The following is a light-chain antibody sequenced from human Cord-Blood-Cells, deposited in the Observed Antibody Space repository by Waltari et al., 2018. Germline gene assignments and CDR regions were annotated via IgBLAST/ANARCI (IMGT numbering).Light chain of an antibody. Sequence: DIQMTQSPSTLSASVGDRVTITCRASQSIGSWLAWYQQKPGKAPKLLIYDASSLESGVPSRCSGSGSGTEFTLTISSLQPDDFATYYCQQYNSYSPGYTFGQGTKLEIK. CDR1: QSIGSW. CDR2: DAS. V-gene: IGKV1-5*01. J-gene: IGKJ2*01. CDR3: QQYNSYSPGYT.